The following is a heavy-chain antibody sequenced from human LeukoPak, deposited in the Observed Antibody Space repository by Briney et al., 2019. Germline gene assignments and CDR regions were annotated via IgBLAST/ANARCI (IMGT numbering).Heavy chain of an antibody. J-gene: IGHJ3*02. CDR1: GFTFSSYA. CDR3: ARGHYYDSSGYRDAFDI. Sequence: GGSLRLSCAASGFTFSSYAMHWVRQAPGKGLEWVAVISYDGSNKYYADSVKGRFTISRDNSKNTLYLQMNSLRAEDTAVYYCARGHYYDSSGYRDAFDIWGQGTMVTVSS. CDR2: ISYDGSNK. D-gene: IGHD3-22*01. V-gene: IGHV3-30-3*01.